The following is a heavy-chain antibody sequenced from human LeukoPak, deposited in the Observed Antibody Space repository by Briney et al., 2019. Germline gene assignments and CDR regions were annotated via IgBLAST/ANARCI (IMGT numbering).Heavy chain of an antibody. D-gene: IGHD2-21*02. V-gene: IGHV3-7*01. CDR1: GFTFSTYS. CDR2: INKDRSEK. Sequence: PGGSLRLSCAASGFTFSTYSLSWLRQAPGKGLEWVAKINKDRSEKGYVDSVKGRFTISRDNAKGSLYLQLNSLRAEDTAVYYCARGFQRGDSPVWGQGTLVTVSS. J-gene: IGHJ4*02. CDR3: ARGFQRGDSPV.